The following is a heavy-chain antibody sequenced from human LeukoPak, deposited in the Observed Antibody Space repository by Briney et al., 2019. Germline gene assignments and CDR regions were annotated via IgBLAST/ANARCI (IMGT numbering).Heavy chain of an antibody. D-gene: IGHD5-12*01. Sequence: ASVKVSCKASGYTFTSYAMNWVRQAPGQGLEWMGWINTNTGNPTYAQGFTGRFVFSLDTSVSTAYLRISSLKAEDTAVYYCARDSGYSGYDWENWFDPWGQGTLVTVSS. CDR3: ARDSGYSGYDWENWFDP. CDR2: INTNTGNP. CDR1: GYTFTSYA. V-gene: IGHV7-4-1*02. J-gene: IGHJ5*02.